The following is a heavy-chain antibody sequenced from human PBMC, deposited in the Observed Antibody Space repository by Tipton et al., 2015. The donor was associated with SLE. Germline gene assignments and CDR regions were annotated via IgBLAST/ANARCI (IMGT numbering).Heavy chain of an antibody. CDR2: ISYDGSNK. Sequence: SLRLSCAASGFTFSSYAMHWVRQAPGKGLEWVAVISYDGSNKYYADSVKGRFTISRDNSKNTLYLQMNSLRAEDTAVYYCAKDEKKGIAARYFDYWGQGTLVTVSS. J-gene: IGHJ4*02. D-gene: IGHD6-6*01. V-gene: IGHV3-30-3*01. CDR1: GFTFSSYA. CDR3: AKDEKKGIAARYFDY.